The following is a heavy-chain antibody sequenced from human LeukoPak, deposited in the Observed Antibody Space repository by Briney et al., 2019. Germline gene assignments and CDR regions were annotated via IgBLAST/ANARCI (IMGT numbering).Heavy chain of an antibody. V-gene: IGHV4-59*08. Sequence: PSKTLSLTCTVSGGSISSYFWSWIRQPPGKGLEWIGYIYYSGSTNYNPSLKSRVTISVDTSKNQFSLRLSSVTAADTAVYYCARHRAYSSSSPFDYWGQGTLVTVSS. CDR2: IYYSGST. D-gene: IGHD6-6*01. CDR3: ARHRAYSSSSPFDY. J-gene: IGHJ4*02. CDR1: GGSISSYF.